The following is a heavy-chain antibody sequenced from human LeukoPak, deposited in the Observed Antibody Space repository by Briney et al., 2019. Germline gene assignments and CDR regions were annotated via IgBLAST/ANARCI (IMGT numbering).Heavy chain of an antibody. CDR2: IYYSGST. CDR3: ARVRVPAAISWFDP. CDR1: GGSISNYY. D-gene: IGHD2-2*01. Sequence: PSETLSLTCTVSGGSISNYYWSWIRQPPGKGLEWIGYIYYSGSTNYNPSLKSRVTISVDTSKNQFSLKLSSVTAADTAVYYCARVRVPAAISWFDPWGQGTLVTVSS. V-gene: IGHV4-59*01. J-gene: IGHJ5*02.